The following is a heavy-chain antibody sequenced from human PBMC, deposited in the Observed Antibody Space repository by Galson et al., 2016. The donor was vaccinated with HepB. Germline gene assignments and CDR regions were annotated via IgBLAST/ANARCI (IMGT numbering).Heavy chain of an antibody. V-gene: IGHV3-33*08. D-gene: IGHD4-11*01. Sequence: SLRLSCAASGFRFTNYGIHWVRQAPGKGLKWVALIWNDGSHQYYADSVKGRFTISRDNSKNKLSLQMNSLRAEDTAVYYCVREGHDNSKFAYYFGMDVWGRGTTVTVSS. CDR3: VREGHDNSKFAYYFGMDV. CDR1: GFRFTNYG. CDR2: IWNDGSHQ. J-gene: IGHJ6*02.